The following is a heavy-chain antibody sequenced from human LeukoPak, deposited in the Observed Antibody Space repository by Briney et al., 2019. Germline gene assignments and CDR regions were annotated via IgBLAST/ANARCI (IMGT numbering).Heavy chain of an antibody. Sequence: PSETLSLTCTVSGGSISSYYWNWIRQPPGKGLEWIGNIYYSGSTNYNPSLKSRVTISVDTSKNQFSLKLSSVTAADTAVYSCARRVFDDYGNWFDPWGQGTLVTVSS. CDR1: GGSISSYY. CDR3: ARRVFDDYGNWFDP. CDR2: IYYSGST. J-gene: IGHJ5*02. D-gene: IGHD4-17*01. V-gene: IGHV4-59*08.